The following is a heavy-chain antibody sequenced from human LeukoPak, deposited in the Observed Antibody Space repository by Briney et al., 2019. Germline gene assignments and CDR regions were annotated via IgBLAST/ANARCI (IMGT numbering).Heavy chain of an antibody. D-gene: IGHD2-15*01. CDR1: GYTFTAYY. CDR3: ARGGWEVVPTNDY. V-gene: IGHV1-2*02. J-gene: IGHJ4*02. CDR2: LNPNSGGT. Sequence: ASVKVSCKTSGYTFTAYYIHWVRQAPGQGLEWVGWLNPNSGGTKYGRNFQGRVTMTGDTSISTAYMELSRLGSDDTAVYYCARGGWEVVPTNDYWGQGTLVTVSS.